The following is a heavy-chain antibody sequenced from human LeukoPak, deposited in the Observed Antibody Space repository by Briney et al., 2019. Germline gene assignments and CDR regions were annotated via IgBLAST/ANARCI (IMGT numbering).Heavy chain of an antibody. V-gene: IGHV3-43*01. CDR2: AGWAGGTT. CDR1: GFNFDRYT. Sequence: GGSLRLSCATSGFNFDRYTIHWVRQATGKGLEWVSLAGWAGGTTYYSDSVRGRFTISRDSGKNSVYLRMNSLTTDDTAFYFCAKELDTMFFDYWGQGALVTVSS. CDR3: AKELDTMFFDY. D-gene: IGHD5-18*01. J-gene: IGHJ4*02.